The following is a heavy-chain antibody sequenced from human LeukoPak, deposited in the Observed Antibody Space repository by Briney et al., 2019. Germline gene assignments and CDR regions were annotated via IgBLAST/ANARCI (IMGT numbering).Heavy chain of an antibody. CDR2: IFRSGGTT. V-gene: IGHV3-48*03. Sequence: GGSLRLSCAASGLTFSSYEMNWVRQAPGKGLEWVSYIFRSGGTTYYADSVKGRFTISRDNAKNSLYLQMNSLRAEDAAVYYCVRTSGETVTSFDYWGQGTLVTVSS. CDR1: GLTFSSYE. J-gene: IGHJ4*02. D-gene: IGHD4-17*01. CDR3: VRTSGETVTSFDY.